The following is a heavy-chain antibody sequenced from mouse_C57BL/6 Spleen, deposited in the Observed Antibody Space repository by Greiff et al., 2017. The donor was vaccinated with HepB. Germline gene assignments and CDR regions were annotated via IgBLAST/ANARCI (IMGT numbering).Heavy chain of an antibody. CDR2: IDPSDSYT. J-gene: IGHJ1*03. CDR1: GYTFTSYW. CDR3: ARGGNSWYFDV. V-gene: IGHV1-69*01. D-gene: IGHD2-1*01. Sequence: VQLQQPGAELVMPGASVKLSCKASGYTFTSYWMHWVKQRPGQGLEWIGEIDPSDSYTNYNQKFKGKSTLTVDKSSSTAYMQLSSLTSEDSAVYYCARGGNSWYFDVWGTGTTGTVSS.